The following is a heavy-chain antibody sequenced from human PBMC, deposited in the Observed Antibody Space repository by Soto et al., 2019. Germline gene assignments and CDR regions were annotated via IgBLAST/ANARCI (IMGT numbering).Heavy chain of an antibody. CDR2: ISAGGST. CDR3: ARHQCFDGRTSYSHHCFGMDV. V-gene: IGHV3-53*02. J-gene: IGHJ6*02. CDR1: GFFVFGNY. Sequence: DEEVVETGGGLIQPGGSLRLSCATSGFFVFGNYMSWVRQAPGKGLEWVSGISAGGSTYYSDSVEERFTLSRDNSQNTLFLQMNTLRREDTAGYYCARHQCFDGRTSYSHHCFGMDVWGRGTTVSVSS. D-gene: IGHD2-15*01.